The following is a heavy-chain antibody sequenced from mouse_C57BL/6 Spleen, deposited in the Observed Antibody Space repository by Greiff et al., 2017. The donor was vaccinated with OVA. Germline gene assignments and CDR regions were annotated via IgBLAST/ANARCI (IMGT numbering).Heavy chain of an antibody. CDR3: AKGDGSSLYWYFEV. V-gene: IGHV5-12*01. D-gene: IGHD1-1*01. J-gene: IGHJ1*03. Sequence: EVMLVESGGGLVQPGGSLKLSCAASGFTFSDYYMYWVRQTPEKRLEWVAYISNGGGSTYYPDTVKGRFTISRDNAKNTLYLQMSRLKSEDTAMYYCAKGDGSSLYWYFEVWGTGTTVTVSS. CDR1: GFTFSDYY. CDR2: ISNGGGST.